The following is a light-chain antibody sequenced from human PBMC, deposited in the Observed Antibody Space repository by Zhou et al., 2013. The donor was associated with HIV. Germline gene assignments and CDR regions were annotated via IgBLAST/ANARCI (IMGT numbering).Light chain of an antibody. CDR2: DAS. Sequence: IQMTQSPSSLSASVGDRVTITCQASQDISNYLNWYQQKPGKAPKLLIYDASILGNRGPIKVQWKWIVGQIFTFTISSLQPEDIATYYCQQYDNLLPLFTFGPGPSGYQT. V-gene: IGKV1-33*01. CDR3: QQYDNLLPLFT. CDR1: QDISNY. J-gene: IGKJ3*01.